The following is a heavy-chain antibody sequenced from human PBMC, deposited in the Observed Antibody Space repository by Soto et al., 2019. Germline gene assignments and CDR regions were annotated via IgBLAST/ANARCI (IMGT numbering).Heavy chain of an antibody. D-gene: IGHD3-10*01. CDR2: IYWNDDK. CDR1: GFSLSTSAVG. J-gene: IGHJ5*02. V-gene: IGHV2-5*01. Sequence: QITLKESGPTLVKPTQTLTLTCTFSGFSLSTSAVGVGWIRQPPGKALEWLALIYWNDDKRYSPSLKSRLTITKDTSKNQVVLTMTNMDPVDTATYYCAHRSVTMVRGVFFDPWGQGTLVTVSS. CDR3: AHRSVTMVRGVFFDP.